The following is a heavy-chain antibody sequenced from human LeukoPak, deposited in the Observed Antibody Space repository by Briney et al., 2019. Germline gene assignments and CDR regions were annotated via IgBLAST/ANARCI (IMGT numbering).Heavy chain of an antibody. V-gene: IGHV1-18*01. CDR3: ARDPLYYYGSGSPNWFDP. Sequence: ASVKVSCKASGYTFTSNGISWVRQDPGQGLEWMGWISAYNGNTNYAQKLQGRVTMTTDTSTSTAYMELRSLRSDDTAVYYCARDPLYYYGSGSPNWFDPWGQGTLVTVSS. J-gene: IGHJ5*02. CDR1: GYTFTSNG. D-gene: IGHD3-10*01. CDR2: ISAYNGNT.